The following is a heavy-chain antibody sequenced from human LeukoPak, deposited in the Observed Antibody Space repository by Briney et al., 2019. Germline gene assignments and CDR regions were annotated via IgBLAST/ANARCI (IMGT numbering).Heavy chain of an antibody. D-gene: IGHD2/OR15-2a*01. CDR2: LIPIPGIA. CDR3: ASSRFLSYYDKYMDV. V-gene: IGHV1-69*02. Sequence: SAKVSCKASGGTFCSYTISWVRPAPGQGLEWMGRLIPIPGIANYAQKLQGTVTITADKSTSTPYMDVSRLRSGDTSVYYSASSRFLSYYDKYMDVGDKGTTVIVSS. CDR1: GGTFCSYT. J-gene: IGHJ6*03.